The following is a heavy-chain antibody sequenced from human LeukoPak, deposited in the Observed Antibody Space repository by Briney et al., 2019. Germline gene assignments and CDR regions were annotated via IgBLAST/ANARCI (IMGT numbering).Heavy chain of an antibody. CDR1: GFTFSNAW. J-gene: IGHJ4*02. Sequence: PGGSLRLSCAASGFTFSNAWMNWVRQAPGKGLEWVGRIKSKTDGGTTDYAAPVKGRFTISRDNSKNAFLQMNSLRAEDTAVYYCARDYDTSGSYFDFFDYWGQGTLVTVSS. V-gene: IGHV3-15*07. D-gene: IGHD3-22*01. CDR3: ARDYDTSGSYFDFFDY. CDR2: IKSKTDGGTT.